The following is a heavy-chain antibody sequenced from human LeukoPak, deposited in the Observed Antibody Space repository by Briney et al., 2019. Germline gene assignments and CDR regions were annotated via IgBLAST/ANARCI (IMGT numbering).Heavy chain of an antibody. Sequence: GEPLQISCQGSGYRFTSYWIGWVRRMPGKGLEWMGIIYPGDSDTRYSPSFQGQVTISADKSISTAYLQWSSLKASDTAMYYCARRDGYGAYDIWGQGTMVTVSS. V-gene: IGHV5-51*01. CDR1: GYRFTSYW. CDR3: ARRDGYGAYDI. J-gene: IGHJ3*02. CDR2: IYPGDSDT. D-gene: IGHD5-24*01.